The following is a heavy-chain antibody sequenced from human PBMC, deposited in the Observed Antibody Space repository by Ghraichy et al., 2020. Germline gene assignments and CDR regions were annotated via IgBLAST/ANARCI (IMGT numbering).Heavy chain of an antibody. D-gene: IGHD3-3*01. CDR2: ISYDGSNK. J-gene: IGHJ5*02. CDR1: GFTFSSYG. CDR3: AKDGHYDFWSGYHPRTAYIWFDP. V-gene: IGHV3-30*18. Sequence: GGSLRLSCAASGFTFSSYGMHWVRQAPGKGLEWVAVISYDGSNKYYADSVKGRFTISRDNSKNTLYLQMNSLRAEDTAVYYCAKDGHYDFWSGYHPRTAYIWFDPWGQGTLFTVSS.